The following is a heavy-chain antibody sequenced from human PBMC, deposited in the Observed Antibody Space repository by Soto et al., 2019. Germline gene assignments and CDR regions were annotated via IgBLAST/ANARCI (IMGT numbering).Heavy chain of an antibody. J-gene: IGHJ4*02. CDR2: FSSYNGDA. CDR3: ASEDSGGLDY. D-gene: IGHD1-26*01. V-gene: IGHV1-18*01. CDR1: GYTFSNYG. Sequence: QVQLVQSGVEVKRPGASVKVSCKASGYTFSNYGITGVRQAPGQGLEWMGWFSSYNGDARYAQNLQGRVTMTTDTSTSTAYMELWGLRSDDTAVYYCASEDSGGLDYWGQGTLVSVSS.